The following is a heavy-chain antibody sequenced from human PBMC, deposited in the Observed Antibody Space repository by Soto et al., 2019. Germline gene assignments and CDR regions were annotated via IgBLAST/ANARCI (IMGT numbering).Heavy chain of an antibody. V-gene: IGHV3-23*01. CDR1: GLTFRNFA. Sequence: EAQLSESGGGLIQPGGPLRLSCVASGLTFRNFAMNWVRQAPGKGLEWVSGTSGSGGSTSYGDSVNGRFIISRDNSKSTLYLQTNSLRVEDTAVYYCASLYCSGGSCEADAFDVWGPGTRVTVSS. CDR3: ASLYCSGGSCEADAFDV. CDR2: TSGSGGST. J-gene: IGHJ3*01. D-gene: IGHD2-15*01.